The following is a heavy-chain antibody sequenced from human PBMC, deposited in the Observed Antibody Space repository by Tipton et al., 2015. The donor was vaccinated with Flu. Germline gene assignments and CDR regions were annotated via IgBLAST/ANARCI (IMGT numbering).Heavy chain of an antibody. J-gene: IGHJ1*01. V-gene: IGHV4-59*13. D-gene: IGHD3-10*01. Sequence: LRLSCTVSGGSISSYYWSWLRQPPGKGLEWIGFVSYSGITNYNPSLKGRVTMSLDASKNHFSLSLSSVTAADTAVYYCARNRGSYSYQHWGQGTLVTVS. CDR2: VSYSGIT. CDR3: ARNRGSYSYQH. CDR1: GGSISSYY.